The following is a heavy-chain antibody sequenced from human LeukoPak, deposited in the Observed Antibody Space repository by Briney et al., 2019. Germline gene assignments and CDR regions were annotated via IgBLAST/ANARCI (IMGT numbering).Heavy chain of an antibody. CDR1: GGSISSYY. CDR3: ARSMVHYDILTGYYNAYYFDY. V-gene: IGHV4-59*08. D-gene: IGHD3-9*01. CDR2: IYYSGST. Sequence: SETLSLTCTVSGGSISSYYWSWIRQPPGKGLEWIGYIYYSGSTNYNPSLKSRVTISVDTSKNQLSLKLSSVTAADTAVYYCARSMVHYDILTGYYNAYYFDYWGQGTLVTVSS. J-gene: IGHJ4*02.